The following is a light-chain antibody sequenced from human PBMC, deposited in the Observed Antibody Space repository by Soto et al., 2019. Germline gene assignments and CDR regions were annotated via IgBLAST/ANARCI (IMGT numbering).Light chain of an antibody. CDR1: SSNIGAGYD. V-gene: IGLV1-40*01. Sequence: QSVLTQPPSVSGAPGQRVTISCTGSSSNIGAGYDVHWYQQLPGTAPKLLIYGNSNRPSGVPDRFSGSKSGTSASLAITGLRAENEADYHCQSYDSRLSAVFGGGTKLTVL. CDR3: QSYDSRLSAV. J-gene: IGLJ2*01. CDR2: GNS.